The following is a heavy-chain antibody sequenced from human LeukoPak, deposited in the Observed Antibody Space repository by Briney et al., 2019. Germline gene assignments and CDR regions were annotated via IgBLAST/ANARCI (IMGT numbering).Heavy chain of an antibody. CDR1: GYTFTSYY. CDR3: ARDRGYCSGGSCYVNWFDP. CDR2: INPSGGST. J-gene: IGHJ5*02. V-gene: IGHV1-46*01. Sequence: GASVKVSCKASGYTFTSYYMHWVRQAPGQGLEWMGIINPSGGSTSYTQKFQGRVTMTRDMSTSTVYMELRSLRSDDTAVYYCARDRGYCSGGSCYVNWFDPWGQGTLVTVSS. D-gene: IGHD2-15*01.